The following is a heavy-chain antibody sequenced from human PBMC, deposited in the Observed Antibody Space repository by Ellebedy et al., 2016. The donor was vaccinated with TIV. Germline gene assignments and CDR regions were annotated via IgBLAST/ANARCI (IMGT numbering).Heavy chain of an antibody. D-gene: IGHD6-19*01. V-gene: IGHV3-53*01. CDR2: IYGDGTT. CDR3: TGLSQWPLDAFDI. J-gene: IGHJ3*02. CDR1: GLSVSSNY. Sequence: GESLKISCAASGLSVSSNYMSWVRQAPGKGLEWVSIIYGDGTTYYADSVKGRFTISRDNSKNTVDLQIYSLSAEDTAMYYCTGLSQWPLDAFDIWGQGTVVTVSS.